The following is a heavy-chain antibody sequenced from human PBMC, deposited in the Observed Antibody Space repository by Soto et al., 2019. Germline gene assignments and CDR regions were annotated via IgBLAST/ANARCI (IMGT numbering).Heavy chain of an antibody. CDR2: ISGSGGST. Sequence: GGSLRLSCAASGFTFSSYWMSWVRQAPGKGLEWVANISGSGGSTYYADSVKGRFTISRDNSKNTLYLQMNSLRAEDTAVYYCAKDLSTVDYDILTGYQQPNWFDPWGQGTLVTVSS. CDR3: AKDLSTVDYDILTGYQQPNWFDP. J-gene: IGHJ5*02. V-gene: IGHV3-23*01. D-gene: IGHD3-9*01. CDR1: GFTFSSYW.